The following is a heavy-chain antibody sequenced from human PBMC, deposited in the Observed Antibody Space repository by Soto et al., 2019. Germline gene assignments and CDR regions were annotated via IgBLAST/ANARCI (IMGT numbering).Heavy chain of an antibody. CDR2: ISGSGGST. CDR3: AKDSHIAAAGTVWFDP. D-gene: IGHD6-13*01. Sequence: EVQLLESGGGLVQPGGSLRLSCAASGFTFSSYAMSWVRQAPGKGLEWVSAISGSGGSTYYADSVKGRFTISRDNSKNTLYLQMNSLRAEDTAVYYCAKDSHIAAAGTVWFDPWGQGTLVTVSS. CDR1: GFTFSSYA. J-gene: IGHJ5*02. V-gene: IGHV3-23*01.